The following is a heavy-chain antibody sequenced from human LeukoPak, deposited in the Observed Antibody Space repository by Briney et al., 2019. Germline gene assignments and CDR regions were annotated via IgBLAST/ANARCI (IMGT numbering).Heavy chain of an antibody. Sequence: SETLSLTCTVSGGSISSYYWSWIRQPPGKGLEWIGYIYYSGSTNYNPSLKSRVTISVDTSKNQFSLKLSSVTAADTAVYYCARKTHYDILTGYYGTGFDGAFDIWGQGTMVTVSS. V-gene: IGHV4-59*01. J-gene: IGHJ3*02. D-gene: IGHD3-9*01. CDR1: GGSISSYY. CDR2: IYYSGST. CDR3: ARKTHYDILTGYYGTGFDGAFDI.